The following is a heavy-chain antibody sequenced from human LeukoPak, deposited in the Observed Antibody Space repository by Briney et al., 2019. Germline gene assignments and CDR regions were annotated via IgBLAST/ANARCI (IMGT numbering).Heavy chain of an antibody. Sequence: SGGSLRLSCAASGFTVSGNYMSWVRQAPGKGLEWVSVLYSGGSTYYADSVKGRFTISRDNSKNTLYLQMNSLRAEDTAVYYCARGLDTMVRGVILDYWGQGTLVTVSS. CDR1: GFTVSGNY. CDR3: ARGLDTMVRGVILDY. CDR2: LYSGGST. D-gene: IGHD3-10*01. V-gene: IGHV3-66*02. J-gene: IGHJ4*02.